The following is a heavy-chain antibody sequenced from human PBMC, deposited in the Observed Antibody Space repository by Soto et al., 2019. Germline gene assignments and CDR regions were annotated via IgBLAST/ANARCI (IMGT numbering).Heavy chain of an antibody. Sequence: QITLKESGPTLVKPTQTLTLTCTFSGFSLSTSGVGVGWIRQPPGKALEWLALIYWDDDKRYSPSLKSRLTITKDTSKNQVVLKMANMDPVDTATYYCAHSPVGVTYFDYWGQGTLVTVSS. CDR3: AHSPVGVTYFDY. J-gene: IGHJ4*02. V-gene: IGHV2-5*02. CDR1: GFSLSTSGVG. CDR2: IYWDDDK. D-gene: IGHD1-26*01.